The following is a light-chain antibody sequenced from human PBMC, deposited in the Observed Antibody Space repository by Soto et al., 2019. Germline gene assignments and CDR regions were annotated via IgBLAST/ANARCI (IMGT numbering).Light chain of an antibody. V-gene: IGKV1-5*01. Sequence: DIQMTQCPSTLSASVGDRGTVTRRASQSISSWLAWYQQKPGKAPKLLIYDASSLESGVPSRFSASGSGTEYTLTISSLQPEDFATYYCQQSYSSPPTFGQGTKVEIK. CDR1: QSISSW. CDR3: QQSYSSPPT. CDR2: DAS. J-gene: IGKJ1*01.